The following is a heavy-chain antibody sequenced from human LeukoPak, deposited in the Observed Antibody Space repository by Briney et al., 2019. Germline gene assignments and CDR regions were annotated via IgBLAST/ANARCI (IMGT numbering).Heavy chain of an antibody. J-gene: IGHJ3*02. V-gene: IGHV3-23*01. Sequence: PGGSLRLSCAASGFTFSSYAMSWVRQAPGEGLEWVSAISGSGGSTYYADSVKGRFTISRDNSKNTLYLQMNSLRAEDTAVYYCAKSGLSGSSWSDAFDIWGQGTMVTVSS. CDR3: AKSGLSGSSWSDAFDI. D-gene: IGHD6-13*01. CDR2: ISGSGGST. CDR1: GFTFSSYA.